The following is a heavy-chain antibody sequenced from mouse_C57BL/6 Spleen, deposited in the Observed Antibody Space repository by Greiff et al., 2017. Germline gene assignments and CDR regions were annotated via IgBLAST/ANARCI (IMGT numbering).Heavy chain of an antibody. CDR1: GYTFTSYT. D-gene: IGHD1-1*01. J-gene: IGHJ4*01. Sequence: QVQLQQSGAELARPGASVTMSCKASGYTFTSYTMHWVKQRPGQGLEWIGYINPSRGYTKYTQKFKDKATLTADKSSSTAYMQLSSLTSEDTAVYYCARDYYGSSPYYYAVDYWGQGTSVTVSS. V-gene: IGHV1-4*01. CDR3: ARDYYGSSPYYYAVDY. CDR2: INPSRGYT.